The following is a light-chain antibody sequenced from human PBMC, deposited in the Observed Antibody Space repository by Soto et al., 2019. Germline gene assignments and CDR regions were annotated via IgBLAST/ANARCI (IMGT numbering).Light chain of an antibody. Sequence: QAVVTQPASVSGSPGQSITISCTGTSSDIGDYNYVSWYQQHPGKAPKVMIYDVSNRPSGVSNRFSGSKSGNTASLTISGLQAEDEADYYCCSYTSNTPRVVFGGGTKLTVL. CDR1: SSDIGDYNY. V-gene: IGLV2-14*03. CDR2: DVS. CDR3: CSYTSNTPRVV. J-gene: IGLJ2*01.